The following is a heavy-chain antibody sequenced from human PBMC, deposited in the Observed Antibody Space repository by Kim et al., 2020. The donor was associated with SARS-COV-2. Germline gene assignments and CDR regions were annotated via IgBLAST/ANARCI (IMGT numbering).Heavy chain of an antibody. J-gene: IGHJ4*02. Sequence: ASVNVSCKASGYTFTSYAMHWLRQAPGQRLEWMGWINAGNGNTKYSQKFQGRVTITRDTSASTAYMELSSLRSEDTAVYYCARGIMITFGGVMADDYWGQGTLVTVSS. CDR1: GYTFTSYA. D-gene: IGHD3-16*01. CDR2: INAGNGNT. CDR3: ARGIMITFGGVMADDY. V-gene: IGHV1-3*01.